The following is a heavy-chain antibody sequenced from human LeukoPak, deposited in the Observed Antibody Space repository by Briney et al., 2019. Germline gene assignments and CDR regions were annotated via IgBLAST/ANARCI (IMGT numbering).Heavy chain of an antibody. CDR2: IYPSDSDT. V-gene: IGHV5-51*01. J-gene: IGHJ4*02. Sequence: TTGESLKISCQGSEYSFTTYWIAWLRQMPGKGLEWMGIIYPSDSDTRYSPSFQGQVTISADKSIKTAYLPWSSLKASDSAMYYCARPLQGIVGATGFDYWGQGTLVTVSS. D-gene: IGHD1-26*01. CDR1: EYSFTTYW. CDR3: ARPLQGIVGATGFDY.